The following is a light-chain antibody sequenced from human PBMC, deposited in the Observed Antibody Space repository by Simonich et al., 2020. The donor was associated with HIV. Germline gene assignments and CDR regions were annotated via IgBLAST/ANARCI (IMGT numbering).Light chain of an antibody. J-gene: IGKJ2*01. V-gene: IGKV1-5*03. CDR1: QSISTW. CDR2: KAS. CDR3: QQYSFYYT. Sequence: DIQMTQSPSTLSASVGDRVTITCRASQSISTWLAWYQQKPGKAPKLLVYKASSLESGVPSRFSGSGSWTEFTLTISSLQPDDFATYYCQQYSFYYTFGQGTKLEIK.